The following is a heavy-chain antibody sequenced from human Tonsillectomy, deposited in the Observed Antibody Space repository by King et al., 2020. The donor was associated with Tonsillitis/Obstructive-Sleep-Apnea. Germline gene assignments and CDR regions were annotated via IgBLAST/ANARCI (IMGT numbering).Heavy chain of an antibody. J-gene: IGHJ6*03. Sequence: VQLVESGGGLVQPGGSLRLSCTASGFTFTTYWLTWVRQAPGKGLEWVANIKQDGTEKYYLDSVRGRFTISRDNAKNSLYLQMNSLRAEDTAVYYCVRGCCNDFWSGYYNVAYYYMDVWGKGTTVTVSS. CDR3: VRGCCNDFWSGYYNVAYYYMDV. V-gene: IGHV3-7*01. CDR2: IKQDGTEK. CDR1: GFTFTTYW. D-gene: IGHD3-3*01.